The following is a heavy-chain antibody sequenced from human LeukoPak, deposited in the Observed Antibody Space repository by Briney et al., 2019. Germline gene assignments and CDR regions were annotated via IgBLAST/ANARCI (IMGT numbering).Heavy chain of an antibody. Sequence: PGGSLRLSCAASGFTFSSYGMHWVRQAPGKGLEWVAVIWYDGSNKYYADSVKGRFTISRDNSKNTLYLQMNSLRAEDTAVYYCARGYNWNYPDYWGQGTLVTVSS. J-gene: IGHJ4*02. D-gene: IGHD1-7*01. V-gene: IGHV3-33*01. CDR3: ARGYNWNYPDY. CDR1: GFTFSSYG. CDR2: IWYDGSNK.